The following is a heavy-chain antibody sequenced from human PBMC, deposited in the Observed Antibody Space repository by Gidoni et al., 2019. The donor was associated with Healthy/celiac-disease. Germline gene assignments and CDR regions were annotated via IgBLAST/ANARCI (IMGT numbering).Heavy chain of an antibody. CDR3: AKVYGDYVWADAFDI. CDR2: ISWNSGSI. Sequence: EVQLVESGGGLVQPGRSLRLSCAASGFTFADYAMHWVRQAPGKGLEWVSGISWNSGSIGYADSVKGRFTISRDNAKNSLYLQMNSLRAEDTALYYCAKVYGDYVWADAFDIWGQGTMVTVSS. V-gene: IGHV3-9*01. CDR1: GFTFADYA. D-gene: IGHD4-17*01. J-gene: IGHJ3*02.